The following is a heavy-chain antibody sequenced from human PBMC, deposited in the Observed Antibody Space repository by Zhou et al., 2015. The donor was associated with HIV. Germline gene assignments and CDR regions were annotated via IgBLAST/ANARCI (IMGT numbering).Heavy chain of an antibody. CDR2: IIPIFGTA. J-gene: IGHJ4*02. Sequence: QVQLVQSGAEVKKPGSSVKVSCKASGGTFSSYAISWVRQAPGQGLEWMGGIIPIFGTANYAQKFQGRVTITADESTSTAYMELSSLRSEDTAVYYCARDRRGPWAGTTSYHFDYWGQGTLVTVSS. CDR3: ARDRRGPWAGTTSYHFDY. CDR1: GGTFSSYA. V-gene: IGHV1-69*01. D-gene: IGHD1-7*01.